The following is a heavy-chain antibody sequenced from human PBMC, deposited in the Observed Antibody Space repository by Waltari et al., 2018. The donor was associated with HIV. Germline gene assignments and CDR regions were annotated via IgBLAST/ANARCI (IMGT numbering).Heavy chain of an antibody. V-gene: IGHV3-9*01. Sequence: EVQLVESGGGLVQPGRSLRLSCAASGFTFDDYAMHWVRQAPGKGWEGVSGVSWNSGSIGYADSVKGRFTISRDNAKNSLYLQMNSLRAEDTALYYCAKGTAEYYGSGRLGVWGQGTTVTVSS. CDR1: GFTFDDYA. CDR3: AKGTAEYYGSGRLGV. D-gene: IGHD3-10*01. J-gene: IGHJ6*02. CDR2: VSWNSGSI.